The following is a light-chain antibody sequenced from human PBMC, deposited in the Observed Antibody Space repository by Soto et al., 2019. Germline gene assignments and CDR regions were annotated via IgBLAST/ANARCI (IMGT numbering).Light chain of an antibody. CDR1: QSVSSTY. CDR2: GAS. CDR3: QQYGISPPWT. J-gene: IGKJ1*01. Sequence: EIVLTQSPGTLSLSPGERATLSCRASQSVSSTYLAWYQQKPGQAPRLLSYGASSRATGIPDRFSGSGSGSDFTLTISRLETEAFAVYYCQQYGISPPWTFGQGTKVEIK. V-gene: IGKV3-20*01.